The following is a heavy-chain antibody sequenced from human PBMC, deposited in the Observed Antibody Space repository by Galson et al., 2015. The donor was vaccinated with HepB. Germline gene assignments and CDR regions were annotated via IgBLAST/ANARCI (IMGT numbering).Heavy chain of an antibody. J-gene: IGHJ4*02. CDR2: IYYSGST. CDR1: GGSISSYY. D-gene: IGHD4-23*01. CDR3: ARLRWPLDHSLAY. Sequence: SLTCTVSGGSISSYYWSWIRQPPGKGLEWIGYIYYSGSTNYNPSLKSRVTISVDTSKNQFSLKLSSVTAADTAVYYCARLRWPLDHSLAYWGQGTLVTVSS. V-gene: IGHV4-59*01.